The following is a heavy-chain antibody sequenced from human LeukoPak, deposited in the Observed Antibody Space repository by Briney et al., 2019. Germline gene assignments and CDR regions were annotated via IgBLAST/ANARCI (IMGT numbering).Heavy chain of an antibody. CDR1: GFTFGDYA. Sequence: QPGGSLRLSCTASGFTFGDYAMSWVRQAPGKGLEWVGFIRSKTYGATTEYATSVKGRFTISRDDSKSIAYLQMNGLETEDTAFYYCARHKAVAITYFDHWGQGTLVTVSS. CDR2: IRSKTYGATT. J-gene: IGHJ4*02. CDR3: ARHKAVAITYFDH. V-gene: IGHV3-49*04. D-gene: IGHD6-19*01.